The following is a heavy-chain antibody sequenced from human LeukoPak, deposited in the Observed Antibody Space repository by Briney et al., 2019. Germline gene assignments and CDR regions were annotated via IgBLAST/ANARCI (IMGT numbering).Heavy chain of an antibody. CDR2: IYYSGST. D-gene: IGHD3-22*01. J-gene: IGHJ4*02. Sequence: SETLSLTCTVSGGSISSYYWSWIRQPPGKGLEWIGYIYYSGSTSYNPSLKSRVTISVDTSKNQFSLRLTSVTAADTAVYYCARGYYYDYSGPDFDYWGQGTLVTVSS. CDR3: ARGYYYDYSGPDFDY. V-gene: IGHV4-59*01. CDR1: GGSISSYY.